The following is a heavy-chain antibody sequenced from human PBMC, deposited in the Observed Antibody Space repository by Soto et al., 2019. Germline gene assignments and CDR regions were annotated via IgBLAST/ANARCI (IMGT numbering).Heavy chain of an antibody. CDR2: IYYSGKT. D-gene: IGHD5-18*01. J-gene: IGHJ4*02. CDR1: GDSMTNDY. CDR3: AKDRYSTALDPPYYFDY. V-gene: IGHV4-59*01. Sequence: SETLSLTCIVSGDSMTNDYWTWIRRPPGKGLEWIGYIYYSGKTDYNPSLQSRVSISIDTSRKQFSLNLSSVTAADTALYYCAKDRYSTALDPPYYFDYWGLGTLVTVSS.